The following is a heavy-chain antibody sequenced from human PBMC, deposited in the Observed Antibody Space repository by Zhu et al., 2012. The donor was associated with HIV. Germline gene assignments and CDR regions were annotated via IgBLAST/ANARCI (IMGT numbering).Heavy chain of an antibody. CDR3: ARGGYSGSNLDY. D-gene: IGHD5-12*01. Sequence: QVQLQESGPGLVKPSETLSLTCTVSGGSISNYYWTWIRHPAGKGLEWIGRIYSSGSTNYSPSLESRVTVSLDTSKNQFSLRLTSVTAADAAVYYCARGGYSGSNLDYWGQGILVTVSS. J-gene: IGHJ4*02. V-gene: IGHV4-4*07. CDR2: IYSSGST. CDR1: GGSISNYY.